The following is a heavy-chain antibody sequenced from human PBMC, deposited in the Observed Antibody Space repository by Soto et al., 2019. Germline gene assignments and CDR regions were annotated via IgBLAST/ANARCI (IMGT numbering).Heavy chain of an antibody. CDR2: IRDIGANT. CDR3: AKYGLSTIGLFDY. D-gene: IGHD5-12*01. V-gene: IGHV3-23*01. CDR1: GFTFSSYA. Sequence: GGSLRLSCVASGFTFSSYAMGWVRQAPGKGLEWVSAIRDIGANTYYADSVKGRFTVSRDNSKNTLYLQMNSLRAEDTAVYYCAKYGLSTIGLFDYWGQGTLVTVSS. J-gene: IGHJ4*02.